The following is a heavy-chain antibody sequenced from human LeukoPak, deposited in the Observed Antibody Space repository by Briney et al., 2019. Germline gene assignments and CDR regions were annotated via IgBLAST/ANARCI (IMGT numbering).Heavy chain of an antibody. J-gene: IGHJ4*02. CDR1: GFSFSSYW. CDR3: ATRGYNFEFDY. D-gene: IGHD5-18*01. V-gene: IGHV3-74*01. Sequence: GGSLRLSCAASGFSFSSYWMYWVRQAPGKGLVWVSRINSDGSTSYGDSVKGRFTISRDNAKNTLYLQMNSLRAENTAVYYCATRGYNFEFDYWGQGTLVTVSS. CDR2: INSDGST.